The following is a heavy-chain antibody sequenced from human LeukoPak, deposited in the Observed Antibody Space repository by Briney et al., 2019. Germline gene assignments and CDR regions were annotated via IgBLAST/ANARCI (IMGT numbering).Heavy chain of an antibody. CDR2: INPNSGGT. Sequence: ASVKVSCKXSGYTFTGYYMHWVRQAPGQGLEWMGRINPNSGGTNYAQKFQGRVTMTRDTSISTAYMELSRLRSDDTAVYYCARADLITMVRGVIRLDYWGQGTLVTVSS. CDR3: ARADLITMVRGVIRLDY. J-gene: IGHJ4*02. CDR1: GYTFTGYY. V-gene: IGHV1-2*02. D-gene: IGHD3-10*01.